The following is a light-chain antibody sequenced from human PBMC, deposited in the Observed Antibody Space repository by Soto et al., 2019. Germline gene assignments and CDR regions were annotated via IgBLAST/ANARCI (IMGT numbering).Light chain of an antibody. CDR1: QSVVDW. CDR2: GAS. Sequence: DIQMTQSPSTLSASVGDRVTFACRASQSVVDWLAWYQHKPGKAPTLLIFGASSLHNGVPPRFAGSGSGSEFTLTINRLQPDDFATYYCQHYTLYSAPFGQGTRV. J-gene: IGKJ5*01. CDR3: QHYTLYSAP. V-gene: IGKV1-5*01.